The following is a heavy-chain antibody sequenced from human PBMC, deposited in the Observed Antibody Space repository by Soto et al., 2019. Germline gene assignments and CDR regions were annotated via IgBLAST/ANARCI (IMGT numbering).Heavy chain of an antibody. Sequence: PGGSLRLSCAASGFTFSNAWMSWVRQAPGKGLEWVGRIKSKTDGGTTDYAAPVKGRFTISRDDSKNTLYLQMNSMTTEDTAVYYCTTDRYNWNLDFDYRGQGTLVTVSA. CDR3: TTDRYNWNLDFDY. CDR1: GFTFSNAW. V-gene: IGHV3-15*01. J-gene: IGHJ4*02. D-gene: IGHD1-20*01. CDR2: IKSKTDGGTT.